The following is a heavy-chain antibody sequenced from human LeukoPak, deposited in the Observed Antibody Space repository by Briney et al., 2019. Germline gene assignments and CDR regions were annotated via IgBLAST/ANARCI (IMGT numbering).Heavy chain of an antibody. CDR2: IYYSGST. Sequence: SETLSLTCTVSGGSISSYYWSSIRQPPGKGLEWIGYIYYSGSTNYNPSLKSRVTISVDTSKNQFSLKLSSVTAADTAVYYCARYVWGSYPTFEDYWGQGTLVTVSS. CDR3: ARYVWGSYPTFEDY. D-gene: IGHD3-16*02. V-gene: IGHV4-59*01. CDR1: GGSISSYY. J-gene: IGHJ4*02.